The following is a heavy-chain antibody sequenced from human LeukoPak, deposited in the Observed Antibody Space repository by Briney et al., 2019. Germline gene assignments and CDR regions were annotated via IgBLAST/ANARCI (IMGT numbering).Heavy chain of an antibody. V-gene: IGHV3-21*01. D-gene: IGHD3-22*01. Sequence: GGSLRLSCAASGFTFSSYSMNWVRQAPGKGLEWVSSISSSSSYIYYADSVKGRFTISRDNAKNSLYLQMNSLRAEDTAVYYCASHYYSRGSAFGYWGQGTLVTVSS. J-gene: IGHJ4*02. CDR1: GFTFSSYS. CDR2: ISSSSSYI. CDR3: ASHYYSRGSAFGY.